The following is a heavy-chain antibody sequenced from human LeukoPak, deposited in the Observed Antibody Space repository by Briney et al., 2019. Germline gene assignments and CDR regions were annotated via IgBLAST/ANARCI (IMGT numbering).Heavy chain of an antibody. CDR3: AKNWNDFH. D-gene: IGHD1-1*01. J-gene: IGHJ4*02. CDR2: IYSGGST. Sequence: GGSLRLSCAASGFTVSSNYMSWVRQALGKGLEWVSVIYSGGSTYYADSVKGRFTISRDNSKNTLYLQMNSLRTEDTAVYYCAKNWNDFHWGQGTLVTVSS. CDR1: GFTVSSNY. V-gene: IGHV3-53*01.